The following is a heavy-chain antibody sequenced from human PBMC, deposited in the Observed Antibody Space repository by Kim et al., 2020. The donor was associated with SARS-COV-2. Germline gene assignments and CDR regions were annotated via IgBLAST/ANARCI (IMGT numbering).Heavy chain of an antibody. CDR3: ARDSMSGRWHGYYLDH. CDR1: GFSFSDYS. Sequence: GGSLRLSCVASGFSFSDYSMHWVRQAPGKGLEWLSYISNTGSTIVYADSVKGRFTISRDNAKNSLHLQMNSLRDEDTAVYYCARDSMSGRWHGYYLDHWGQGTMVAVSS. J-gene: IGHJ4*02. V-gene: IGHV3-48*02. D-gene: IGHD1-26*01. CDR2: ISNTGSTI.